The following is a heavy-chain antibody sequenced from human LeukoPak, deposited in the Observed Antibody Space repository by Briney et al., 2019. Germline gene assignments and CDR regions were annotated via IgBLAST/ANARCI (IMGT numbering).Heavy chain of an antibody. Sequence: ASVKVSCKASGYTFTSYGISWVRQAPGQGLEWMGWISAYNGNTNYAQKLQGRVTMTTDTSTSTTYMELRSLRSGDTAVYYCARDLGYYDFWSGYYPDYFDYWGQGTLVTVSS. D-gene: IGHD3-3*01. CDR2: ISAYNGNT. V-gene: IGHV1-18*01. CDR3: ARDLGYYDFWSGYYPDYFDY. J-gene: IGHJ4*02. CDR1: GYTFTSYG.